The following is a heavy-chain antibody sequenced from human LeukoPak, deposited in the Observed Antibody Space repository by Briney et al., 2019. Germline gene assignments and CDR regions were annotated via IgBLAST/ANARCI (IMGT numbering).Heavy chain of an antibody. J-gene: IGHJ5*02. D-gene: IGHD3-16*02. V-gene: IGHV4-31*03. CDR3: ARARVITFGGVIVPGP. CDR1: GGSISSGGYY. Sequence: SQTLSLTCTVSGGSISSGGYYWSWIRQHPGKGLEWIGYIYYSGSTYYNPSLKSRVTMSVDTSKNQFSLKLSSVTAADTAVYYCARARVITFGGVIVPGPWGQGTLVTVSS. CDR2: IYYSGST.